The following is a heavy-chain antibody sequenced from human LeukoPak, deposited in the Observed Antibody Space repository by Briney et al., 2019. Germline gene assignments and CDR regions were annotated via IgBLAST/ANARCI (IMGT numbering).Heavy chain of an antibody. D-gene: IGHD3-10*01. Sequence: PSETLSLTCTVSGGSISSSSYYWGWIRQPPGKGLEWLGSIYYSGSNYYNPSLKSRITISVDTSKNQFSLKLSSVTAADTAVYYCASDDPLRAFDIWGQGTMVTVSS. CDR2: IYYSGSN. CDR3: ASDDPLRAFDI. J-gene: IGHJ3*02. CDR1: GGSISSSSYY. V-gene: IGHV4-39*01.